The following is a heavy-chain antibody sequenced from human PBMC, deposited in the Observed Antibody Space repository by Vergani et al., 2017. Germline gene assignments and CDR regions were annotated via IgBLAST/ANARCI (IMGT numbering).Heavy chain of an antibody. CDR2: INHSGST. D-gene: IGHD6-6*01. CDR1: GGSFSGYY. V-gene: IGHV4-34*01. J-gene: IGHJ6*03. CDR3: AIGRCIAARPPSSRSCYYYYYMDV. Sequence: QVQLQQWGAGLLKPSETLSLTCAVYGGSFSGYYWSWIRQPPGKGLEWIGEINHSGSTNYNPSLKSRVTISVDTSKNQFSLKLSSVTAADTAVYYCAIGRCIAARPPSSRSCYYYYYMDVWGKGTTVTVSS.